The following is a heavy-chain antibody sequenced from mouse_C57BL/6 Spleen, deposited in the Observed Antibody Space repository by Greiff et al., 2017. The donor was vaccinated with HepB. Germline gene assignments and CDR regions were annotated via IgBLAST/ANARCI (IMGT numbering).Heavy chain of an antibody. Sequence: VKLMESGPELVKPGASVKISCKASGYAFSSSWMNWVKQRPGKGLEWIGRIYPGDGDTNYNGKFKGKATLTADKSSSTAYMQLSSLTSEDSAVYFCARNLWYFDVWGTGTTVTVSS. V-gene: IGHV1-82*01. CDR2: IYPGDGDT. J-gene: IGHJ1*03. CDR1: GYAFSSSW. CDR3: ARNLWYFDV.